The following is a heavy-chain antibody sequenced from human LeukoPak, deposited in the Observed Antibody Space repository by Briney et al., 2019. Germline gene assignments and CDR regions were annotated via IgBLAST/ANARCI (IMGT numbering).Heavy chain of an antibody. Sequence: GGSLRLSCAASGFTFSSYSMNWVRQAPGKGLEWVSSISSSSYIYYADSVKGRFTISRDNAKNSLYLQMNSLRAEDTAVYYCARDVSPYSGYDYWGQGTLVTVSS. CDR1: GFTFSSYS. CDR2: ISSSSYI. CDR3: ARDVSPYSGYDY. V-gene: IGHV3-21*01. D-gene: IGHD5-12*01. J-gene: IGHJ4*02.